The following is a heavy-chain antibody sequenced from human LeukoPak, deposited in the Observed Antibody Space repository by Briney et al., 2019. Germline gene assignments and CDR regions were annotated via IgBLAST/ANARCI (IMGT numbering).Heavy chain of an antibody. V-gene: IGHV1-2*02. Sequence: ASVKVSCKASGFTFTVYNIHWVRQAPGQGLEWMGWINPNNGGTNYARKFQGRVTMTRDTSISTAYMELSRLRSDDTAVYYCARGLSGPYYYYMDVWGKGTTVTVSS. CDR3: ARGLSGPYYYYMDV. J-gene: IGHJ6*03. CDR1: GFTFTVYN. D-gene: IGHD2-15*01. CDR2: INPNNGGT.